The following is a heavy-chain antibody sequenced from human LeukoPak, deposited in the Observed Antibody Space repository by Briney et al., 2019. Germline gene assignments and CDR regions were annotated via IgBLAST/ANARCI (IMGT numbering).Heavy chain of an antibody. CDR1: GYTFTSYY. Sequence: ASVKVSCKASGYTFTSYYMHWVRQAPGQGLEWMGIINPSGGSTSYAQKFQGRVTMTRDTSTSTVYMELSSLRSEDTAVYYCARGRGYGSGSPNWFDPWGQGTLFTVSS. CDR3: ARGRGYGSGSPNWFDP. CDR2: INPSGGST. V-gene: IGHV1-46*01. D-gene: IGHD3-10*01. J-gene: IGHJ5*02.